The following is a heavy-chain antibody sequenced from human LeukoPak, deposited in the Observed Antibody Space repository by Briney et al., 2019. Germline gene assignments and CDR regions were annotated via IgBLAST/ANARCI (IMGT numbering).Heavy chain of an antibody. Sequence: PSETLSLTCTVSGGSISSYYWSWIRQPPGKGLEWIGYIYYSGSTNYNPSLKSRVTISVDTSNNQFSLKVNSVTAADTAVYYCARDPPRGDDGNAFDMWGQGTVVTVSS. D-gene: IGHD4-17*01. J-gene: IGHJ3*02. CDR3: ARDPPRGDDGNAFDM. CDR1: GGSISSYY. V-gene: IGHV4-59*12. CDR2: IYYSGST.